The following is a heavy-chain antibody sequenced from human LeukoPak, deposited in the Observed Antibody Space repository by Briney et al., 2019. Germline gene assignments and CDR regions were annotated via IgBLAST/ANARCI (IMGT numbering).Heavy chain of an antibody. CDR3: AKGSTNSWYIPFYY. CDR1: GFTFSSYA. Sequence: GSLRLSCAASGFTFSSYAMSWVRQAPGKGLEWVSAIVGSASTTYHADSVKGRFTISRDNSKNTLYLQMNSLSAEDTAVYYCAKGSTNSWYIPFYYWGQGTLVTVSS. D-gene: IGHD6-13*01. J-gene: IGHJ4*02. CDR2: IVGSASTT. V-gene: IGHV3-23*01.